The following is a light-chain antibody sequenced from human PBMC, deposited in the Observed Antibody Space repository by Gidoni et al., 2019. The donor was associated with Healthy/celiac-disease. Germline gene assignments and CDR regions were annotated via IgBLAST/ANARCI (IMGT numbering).Light chain of an antibody. CDR2: WAS. J-gene: IGKJ1*01. Sequence: DIVMTQSPDSLAVSLGERATINCKYSQSVLYSSNNKNYLAWYQQKPGQPPKLLIYWASTRESGVPDRFSGSGSGTDFTRTISSLQAEDVAVYYCQQYYSTPQTFGQGTKVEIK. CDR3: QQYYSTPQT. CDR1: QSVLYSSNNKNY. V-gene: IGKV4-1*01.